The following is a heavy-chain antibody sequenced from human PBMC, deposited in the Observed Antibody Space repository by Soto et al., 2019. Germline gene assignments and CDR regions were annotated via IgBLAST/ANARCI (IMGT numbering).Heavy chain of an antibody. V-gene: IGHV5-51*03. CDR3: ARPLHGSGGSGHSVSY. Sequence: EVQLVQSGAEVKKPGESLKISCKGSGYSFSRYWIGWVRQMPGKGLEWMGMIYPGDSDSRYSPAFQGQVTFSADRSSSTAYLQWSSRKASDTAMYHCARPLHGSGGSGHSVSYCGQGTQVTVSA. D-gene: IGHD2-15*01. J-gene: IGHJ4*02. CDR1: GYSFSRYW. CDR2: IYPGDSDS.